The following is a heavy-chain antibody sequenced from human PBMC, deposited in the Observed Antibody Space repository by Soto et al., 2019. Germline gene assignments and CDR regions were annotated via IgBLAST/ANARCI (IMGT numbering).Heavy chain of an antibody. CDR1: GGSISSGDYY. CDR2: IYYSGST. D-gene: IGHD5-12*01. J-gene: IGHJ4*02. V-gene: IGHV4-30-4*01. CDR3: ARADIVATNPFDY. Sequence: QVQLQESGPGLVKPSQTLSLTCTVSGGSISSGDYYWSWIRQPPGKGLEWIGYIYYSGSTYYNPSLKSRVTISVDTSKNQFSLKLSSVTAAETAVYYCARADIVATNPFDYWGQGTLVTVSS.